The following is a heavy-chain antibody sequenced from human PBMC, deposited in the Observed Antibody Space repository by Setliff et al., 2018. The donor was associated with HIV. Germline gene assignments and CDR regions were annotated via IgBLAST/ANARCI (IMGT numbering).Heavy chain of an antibody. D-gene: IGHD6-13*01. J-gene: IGHJ4*02. CDR2: IKQDGSEE. Sequence: PGGSLRLSCAASGFIFSSYWMHWVRQAPGKGLEWVANIKQDGSEEYYVGSVKGRFTISRDNAKKTLYLHMSSLRAEDTAVYFCAAAGKAWGQGTLVTVSS. CDR1: GFIFSSYW. V-gene: IGHV3-7*01. CDR3: AAAGKA.